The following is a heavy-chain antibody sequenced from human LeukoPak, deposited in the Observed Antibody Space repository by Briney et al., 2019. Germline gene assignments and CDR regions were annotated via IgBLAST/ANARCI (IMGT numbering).Heavy chain of an antibody. J-gene: IGHJ3*02. CDR2: IYTSGST. D-gene: IGHD3-16*01. V-gene: IGHV4-61*02. CDR3: ARSYDYDDAFDI. CDR1: GGSISSGSYY. Sequence: TLSLTCTVSGGSISSGSYYWSWIRQPAGEGLEWIGRIYTSGSTNYNPSLKSRVTISVDTSKNQFSLKLSSVTAADTAVYYCARSYDYDDAFDIWGQGTMVTVSS.